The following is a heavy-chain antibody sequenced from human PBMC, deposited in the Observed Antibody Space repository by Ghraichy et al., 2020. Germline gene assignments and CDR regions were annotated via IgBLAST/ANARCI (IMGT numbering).Heavy chain of an antibody. V-gene: IGHV1-2*06. D-gene: IGHD6-19*01. CDR2: INPNSGGT. J-gene: IGHJ4*02. CDR3: ARDGTSGWSDY. Sequence: ASVKVSCKASGYTFTGYYIHWVRQAPGQGLEWMGRINPNSGGTNYEQRFQGRVTMTRDTFINTAYMELSRLRSDDKAVYYCARDGTSGWSDYWGQGTLVTVSS. CDR1: GYTFTGYY.